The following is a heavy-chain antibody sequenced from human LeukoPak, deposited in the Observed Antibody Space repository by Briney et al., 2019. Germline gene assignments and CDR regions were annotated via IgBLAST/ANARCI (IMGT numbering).Heavy chain of an antibody. CDR2: ISYSVGT. CDR3: ARDWNRYPY. V-gene: IGHV4-39*07. CDR1: GGSISSTSLY. D-gene: IGHD3-16*02. Sequence: SETLSLTCTVSGGSISSTSLYWGWIRQPPGKGLEWIGSISYSVGTYYNPSLKSRVTISVDTSKNQFSLKLSSLTAADTAVYYCARDWNRYPYGGQGALVTVSS. J-gene: IGHJ4*02.